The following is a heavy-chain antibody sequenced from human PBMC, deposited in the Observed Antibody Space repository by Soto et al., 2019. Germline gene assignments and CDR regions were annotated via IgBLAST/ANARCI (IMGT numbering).Heavy chain of an antibody. CDR3: AREEDTATPSTVSDYYYGMDV. CDR2: IYSGGST. D-gene: IGHD5-18*01. CDR1: GFTVSSNY. J-gene: IGHJ6*02. V-gene: IGHV3-53*01. Sequence: EVQLVESGGGLIQPGGSLRLSCAASGFTVSSNYMSWVRQAPGKGLEWVSVIYSGGSTYYADSVKGRFTISRDNSKNTLYLQMNSLRAEDTAVYYCAREEDTATPSTVSDYYYGMDVWGQGTTVTVSS.